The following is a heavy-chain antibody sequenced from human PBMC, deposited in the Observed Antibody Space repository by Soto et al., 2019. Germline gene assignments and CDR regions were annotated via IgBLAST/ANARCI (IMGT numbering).Heavy chain of an antibody. CDR3: ARDGYHGSGSPYPAY. CDR2: IYYLGST. CDR1: GDSMSDSF. J-gene: IGHJ4*02. Sequence: NPSETLSLTCTVSGDSMSDSFWSWIRQPPGKGLEWIGYIYYLGSTDYNPSLKSRVTISIDTSKKQLSLKLDSVTAADTAVYYCARDGYHGSGSPYPAYWGPGTLVTVSS. D-gene: IGHD3-10*01. V-gene: IGHV4-59*01.